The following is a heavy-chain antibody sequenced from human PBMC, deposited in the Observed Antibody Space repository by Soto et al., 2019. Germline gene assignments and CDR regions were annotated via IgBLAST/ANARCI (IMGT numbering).Heavy chain of an antibody. CDR3: AKEAYYYGSGGGGPFDY. D-gene: IGHD3-10*01. V-gene: IGHV3-30*18. J-gene: IGHJ4*02. CDR1: GFTFSSYG. CDR2: ISYDGSNK. Sequence: GGSLRLSCAASGFTFSSYGMHWVRQAPGKGLEWVAVISYDGSNKYYADSVKGRFTISRDNSKNTLYLQMNSLRAEDTAVYYCAKEAYYYGSGGGGPFDYWGQGTLVTVSS.